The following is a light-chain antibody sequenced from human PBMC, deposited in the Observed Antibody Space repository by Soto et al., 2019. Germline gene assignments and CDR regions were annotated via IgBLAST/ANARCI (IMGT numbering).Light chain of an antibody. CDR3: QRYEKLPP. Sequence: DIQMTQSPSSLSASVGDRVTITCQASQNINNYLNWYQQKPGRAPKLMIYDASNLEAGVPSRFRGSGSGADFTFPISRLQPEDIATYYCQRYEKLPPFGQGTRLEIK. J-gene: IGKJ5*01. CDR2: DAS. CDR1: QNINNY. V-gene: IGKV1-33*01.